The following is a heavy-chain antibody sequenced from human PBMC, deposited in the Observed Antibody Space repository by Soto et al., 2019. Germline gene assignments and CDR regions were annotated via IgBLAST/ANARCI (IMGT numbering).Heavy chain of an antibody. Sequence: GGALRLSCAASGFPFSSYSKNWVRQAPGKGLEWVSYISSSSSTIYYADSVKGRFTISRDNAKNSLYLQMNSLRDEDTAVYYCARNYDFWSGYYGMDVWGQGTTVTVSS. CDR1: GFPFSSYS. CDR3: ARNYDFWSGYYGMDV. V-gene: IGHV3-48*02. J-gene: IGHJ6*02. D-gene: IGHD3-3*01. CDR2: ISSSSSTI.